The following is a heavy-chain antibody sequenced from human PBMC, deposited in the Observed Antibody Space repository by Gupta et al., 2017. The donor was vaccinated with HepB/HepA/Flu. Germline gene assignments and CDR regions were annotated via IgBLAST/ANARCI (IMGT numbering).Heavy chain of an antibody. V-gene: IGHV3-23*01. CDR3: VNNNTGWAFDI. CDR2: ISSSGVGT. CDR1: KFTFNNYA. D-gene: IGHD3-9*01. J-gene: IGHJ3*02. Sequence: EVQLLESGRGLVQPGGSLRLSCAASKFTFNNYAMSWVRLPPGKGLEWVSSISSSGVGTYYAASVKGRFTISRDNFQNRLYLQMNSLTADDTAIYYCVNNNTGWAFDIWGQGTMVSVSS.